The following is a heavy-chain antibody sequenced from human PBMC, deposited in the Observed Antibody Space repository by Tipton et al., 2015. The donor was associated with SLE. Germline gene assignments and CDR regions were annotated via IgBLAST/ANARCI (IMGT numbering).Heavy chain of an antibody. Sequence: TLSLTCNVSGASISSSYLSWIRQPPGKGLEWIGHIYQSGGTYYNPSLKGRVTISVDTSKNQFSLKLRSVTAADTALYYCARAKGSGTYSSGQFDSWGRGTLVTVSS. CDR1: GASISSSY. D-gene: IGHD3-10*01. J-gene: IGHJ4*02. V-gene: IGHV4-59*01. CDR2: IYQSGGT. CDR3: ARAKGSGTYSSGQFDS.